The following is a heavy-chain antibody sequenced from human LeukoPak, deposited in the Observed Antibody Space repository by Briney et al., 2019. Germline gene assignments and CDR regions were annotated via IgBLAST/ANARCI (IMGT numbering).Heavy chain of an antibody. CDR2: IYYSGST. CDR1: GGSISSYY. Sequence: SETLSLTCTVSGGSISSYYWSWTRQHPGKGLEWIGYIYYSGSTYYNPSLKSRVTISVDTSKNQFSLKLSSVTAADTAVYYCTSCWASKYFQHWGQGTLVTVSS. V-gene: IGHV4-59*06. CDR3: TSCWASKYFQH. D-gene: IGHD2-2*01. J-gene: IGHJ1*01.